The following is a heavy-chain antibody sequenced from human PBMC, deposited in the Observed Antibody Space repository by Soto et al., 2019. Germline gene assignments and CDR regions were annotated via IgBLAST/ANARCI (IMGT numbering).Heavy chain of an antibody. J-gene: IGHJ5*02. Sequence: ASVKVSCKASGYTFTGYYMHWVRQAPGQGLEWMGWINPNSGGTNYAQKFQGWVTMTRDTSISTAYMELSRLRSDDTAVYYCAREGSGLTHSAGELWFDPWGQGTPVTVS. CDR3: AREGSGLTHSAGELWFDP. V-gene: IGHV1-2*04. CDR2: INPNSGGT. D-gene: IGHD1-7*01. CDR1: GYTFTGYY.